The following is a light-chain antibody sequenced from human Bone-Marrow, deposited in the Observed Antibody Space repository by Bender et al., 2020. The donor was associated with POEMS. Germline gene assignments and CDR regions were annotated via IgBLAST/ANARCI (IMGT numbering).Light chain of an antibody. CDR3: QVWESRGDQWV. Sequence: SYVLTQPPSVSVAQGKTARITCGGNNIESKSVHWYQQRPGQAPLLVMYHDDDRPSGIPDRFSGSNSASTATLTITRVEAGDEADYYCQVWESRGDQWVFGGGTQLTVL. CDR2: HDD. V-gene: IGLV3-21*01. J-gene: IGLJ3*02. CDR1: NIESKS.